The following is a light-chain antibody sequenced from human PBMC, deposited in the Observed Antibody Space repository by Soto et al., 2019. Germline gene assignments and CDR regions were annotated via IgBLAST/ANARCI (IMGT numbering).Light chain of an antibody. J-gene: IGLJ2*01. CDR2: EVS. CDR3: SSYTSSITVDVV. V-gene: IGLV2-14*01. CDR1: SSDVGGYDY. Sequence: QSALTQPASVSGSPGQSITISCTGTSSDVGGYDYVSWYQHFPGKAPKLIIYEVSNRPSGVSNRFSGSKSGNTASLTISGRQAEEEADYQCSSYTSSITVDVVFGGGTKLTVL.